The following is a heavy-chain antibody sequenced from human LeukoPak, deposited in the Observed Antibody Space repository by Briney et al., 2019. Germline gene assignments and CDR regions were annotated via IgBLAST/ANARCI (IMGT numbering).Heavy chain of an antibody. J-gene: IGHJ4*02. V-gene: IGHV3-21*01. CDR1: GFTFSSYS. CDR2: ISSSSSYI. Sequence: GGSLRLSCAASGFTFSSYSMNWVRQAPGKGLEWVSSISSSSSYIYYADSVKGRFTTSRDNAKNSLYLQMNSLRAEDTAVYYCARESAAGIDYWGQGTLVTVSS. CDR3: ARESAAGIDY. D-gene: IGHD6-13*01.